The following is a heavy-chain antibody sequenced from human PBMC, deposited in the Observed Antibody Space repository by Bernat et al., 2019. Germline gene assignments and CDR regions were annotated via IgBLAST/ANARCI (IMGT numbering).Heavy chain of an antibody. CDR2: ISSSSSYT. Sequence: QVQLVESGGGLVKPGGSLRLSCAASGFTFSDYYMSWIRQAPGKGLEWVSYISSSSSYTNYADSVKDRFTISRDNAKNSLYLQMNSLRAEDTAVYYCARGTVAGSPPPFDYWGQGTLVTVSS. V-gene: IGHV3-11*06. CDR3: ARGTVAGSPPPFDY. D-gene: IGHD2-15*01. J-gene: IGHJ4*02. CDR1: GFTFSDYY.